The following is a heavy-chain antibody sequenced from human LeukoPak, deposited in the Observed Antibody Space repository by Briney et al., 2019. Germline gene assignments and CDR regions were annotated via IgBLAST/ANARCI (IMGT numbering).Heavy chain of an antibody. J-gene: IGHJ4*02. CDR1: GYTFTSYY. CDR2: INPSGGST. CDR3: ARDRPIDYYFDY. Sequence: ASVKVSCKASGYTFTSYYMHWVRQAPGQGLEWMGTINPSGGSTSYAQKFQGRVTMTRDTSTSTVYMELSSLRSEDTAVYYCARDRPIDYYFDYWGQGTLVTVSS. V-gene: IGHV1-46*01.